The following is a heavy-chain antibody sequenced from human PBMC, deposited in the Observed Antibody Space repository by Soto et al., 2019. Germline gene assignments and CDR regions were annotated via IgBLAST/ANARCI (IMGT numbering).Heavy chain of an antibody. CDR2: IYYSGIT. J-gene: IGHJ6*02. V-gene: IGHV4-59*08. CDR1: GGSISSYY. Sequence: PSETLSLTCTVSGGSISSYYWSWIRQPPGKGLEWIGYIYYSGITNYSPSLKSRVTISVGTSKNQFSLRLTSVTAADTAVYDCERLAGYCSTNGCHGPYAMDVWGPGPTVTLS. CDR3: ERLAGYCSTNGCHGPYAMDV. D-gene: IGHD2-2*01.